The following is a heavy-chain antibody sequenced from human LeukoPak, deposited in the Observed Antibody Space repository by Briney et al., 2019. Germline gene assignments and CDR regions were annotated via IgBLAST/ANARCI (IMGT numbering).Heavy chain of an antibody. CDR2: VWYDGSKK. J-gene: IGHJ4*02. Sequence: GGSLRLSCAASGFIFSTYGMHWVRQAPGKGLEWVAVVWYDGSKKHYADSVKGRFTISRDNSKNTLYLQMNSLRAEDTAVYYCAREGALPGLRKFEYWDQGTLVTVSS. V-gene: IGHV3-33*01. D-gene: IGHD2-21*02. CDR3: AREGALPGLRKFEY. CDR1: GFIFSTYG.